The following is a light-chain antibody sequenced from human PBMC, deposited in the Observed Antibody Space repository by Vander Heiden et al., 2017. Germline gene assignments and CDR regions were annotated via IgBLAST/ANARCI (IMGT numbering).Light chain of an antibody. V-gene: IGKV1-13*02. J-gene: IGKJ4*01. Sequence: ALQLTQSPSSLSASVGDRVTITCRASEGISSALAWEQQKPGKAPKLLIYDASSWESGVTSRFSGSGSGTDFTLTSSSPQAEDFETYYDQQFNSSAFGGGTKVEIK. CDR1: EGISSA. CDR2: DAS. CDR3: QQFNSSA.